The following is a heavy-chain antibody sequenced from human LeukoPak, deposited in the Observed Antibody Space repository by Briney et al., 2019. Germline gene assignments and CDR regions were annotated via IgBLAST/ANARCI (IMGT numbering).Heavy chain of an antibody. Sequence: PGRSLRLSCAASGFTFGTYGMHWVRQAPGKGLEWVAVISYDGSNKYYADSVKGRFTISRDNFKNTLYLQMNSLRAEDTAVYYCAKDLFRSPQIDYWGQGTLVTVSS. D-gene: IGHD1-26*01. CDR3: AKDLFRSPQIDY. CDR1: GFTFGTYG. CDR2: ISYDGSNK. J-gene: IGHJ4*02. V-gene: IGHV3-30*18.